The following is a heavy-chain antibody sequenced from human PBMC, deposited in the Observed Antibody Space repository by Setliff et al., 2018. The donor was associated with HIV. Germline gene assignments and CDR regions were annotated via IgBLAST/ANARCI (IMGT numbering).Heavy chain of an antibody. CDR3: ATVDDVSQIYFDY. J-gene: IGHJ4*02. V-gene: IGHV1-2*06. Sequence: GASVKVSCKTFGYRFTDFYVNWVRQAPGQGLEWMGRINPNNGGTNYAQKFQGRVTMTRDTSISTAYMELSRLTSDDTAVYYCATVDDVSQIYFDYWGQGTLVTVSS. D-gene: IGHD3-3*01. CDR2: INPNNGGT. CDR1: GYRFTDFY.